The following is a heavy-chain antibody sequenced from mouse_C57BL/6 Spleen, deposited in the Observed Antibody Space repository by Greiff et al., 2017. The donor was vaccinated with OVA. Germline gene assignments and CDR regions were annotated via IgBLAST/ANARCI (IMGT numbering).Heavy chain of an antibody. CDR1: GFNIKDDY. Sequence: EVQLQQSGAELVRPGASVKLSCTASGFNIKDDYMHWVKQRPEQGLEWIGWIDPENGDTEYASKFQGKATMTADTSSNTAYLQLSSLTSEDTAVYYCSASITTGPWFAYWGQGTLVTVSA. CDR2: IDPENGDT. V-gene: IGHV14-4*01. D-gene: IGHD1-1*01. J-gene: IGHJ3*01. CDR3: SASITTGPWFAY.